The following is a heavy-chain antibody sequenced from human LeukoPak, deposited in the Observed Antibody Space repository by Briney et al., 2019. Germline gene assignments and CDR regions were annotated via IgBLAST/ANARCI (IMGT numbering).Heavy chain of an antibody. CDR1: GGSISSYY. V-gene: IGHV4-59*01. Sequence: SETLSLTCTVSGGSISSYYWSWVRQPPGKGLEWVAYIYYSGSTNYNPSLKSRVTISVDTSKNQFSLKLSSVTAADTAVYYCARRYGSGSSGTFDYWGQGTLVTVSS. D-gene: IGHD3-10*01. J-gene: IGHJ4*02. CDR2: IYYSGST. CDR3: ARRYGSGSSGTFDY.